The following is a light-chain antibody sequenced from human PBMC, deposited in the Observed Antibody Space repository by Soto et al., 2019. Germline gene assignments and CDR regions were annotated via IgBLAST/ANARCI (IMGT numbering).Light chain of an antibody. V-gene: IGKV3-20*01. Sequence: EIVLTQSPGTLSLSKRDRATLSCRASQTVRNNYLAWYQQKPGQAPRLLIYDASSRATGIPDRFSGGGSGTDFTLTISRLEPEDFAVYYCQQFSSYPLTFGGGTKVDIK. J-gene: IGKJ4*01. CDR1: QTVRNNY. CDR3: QQFSSYPLT. CDR2: DAS.